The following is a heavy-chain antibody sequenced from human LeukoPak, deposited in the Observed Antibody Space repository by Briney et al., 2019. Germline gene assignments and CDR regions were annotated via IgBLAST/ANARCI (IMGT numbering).Heavy chain of an antibody. Sequence: ASVKVSCKASGYTFTGYSIHWVRQAPGQGLEWMGWINPNTGGTNYAQNFQGRVTMTRDTSISTAYMELSSLTSYDTAVYYCARDQSEDFINWFDPWGQGTLVTVSS. J-gene: IGHJ5*02. CDR2: INPNTGGT. CDR1: GYTFTGYS. V-gene: IGHV1-2*02. CDR3: ARDQSEDFINWFDP. D-gene: IGHD2/OR15-2a*01.